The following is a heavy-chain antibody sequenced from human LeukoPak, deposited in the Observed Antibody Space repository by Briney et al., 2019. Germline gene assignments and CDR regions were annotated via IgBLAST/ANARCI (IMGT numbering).Heavy chain of an antibody. CDR1: GFTFSNYA. CDR3: TRDGYGGNSGGLLDY. D-gene: IGHD4-23*01. J-gene: IGHJ4*02. Sequence: PGRSLRLSCAASGFTFSNYALHWVRQAPGKGLEWVAVVSYDGSNKYYADSVKGRFTISRDNSKNTLYVQMNSLRAEDTAMYYCTRDGYGGNSGGLLDYWGQGTLVTVSS. V-gene: IGHV3-30-3*01. CDR2: VSYDGSNK.